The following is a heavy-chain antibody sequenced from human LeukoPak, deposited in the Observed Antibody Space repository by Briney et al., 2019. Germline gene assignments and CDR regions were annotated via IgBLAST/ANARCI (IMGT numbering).Heavy chain of an antibody. V-gene: IGHV4-39*01. CDR3: ARRAPGGAFDV. CDR2: IFHGGST. J-gene: IGHJ3*01. CDR1: GGSISSSSYY. Sequence: PSETLSLTCTVSGGSISSSSYYWAWIRLPPGKGLEWIVSIFHGGSTSYNPSLKSRVATSVDTSKNQFSLKLSSVTAADTAVYYCARRAPGGAFDVWGQGTMVTVSS. D-gene: IGHD3-16*01.